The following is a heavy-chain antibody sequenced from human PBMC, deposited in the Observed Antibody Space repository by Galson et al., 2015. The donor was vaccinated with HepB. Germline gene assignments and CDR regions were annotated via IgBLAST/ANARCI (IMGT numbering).Heavy chain of an antibody. D-gene: IGHD1-26*01. CDR3: ATGRSFDAFDI. Sequence: SVKVSCKASGYTFTSYYMHWVRQAPGQGLEWMGIINPSGGSTSYAQKLQGRVTMTRDTSTSTVYMELSSLRSEDTAVYYCATGRSFDAFDIWGQGTMVTVSS. J-gene: IGHJ3*02. CDR1: GYTFTSYY. V-gene: IGHV1-46*04. CDR2: INPSGGST.